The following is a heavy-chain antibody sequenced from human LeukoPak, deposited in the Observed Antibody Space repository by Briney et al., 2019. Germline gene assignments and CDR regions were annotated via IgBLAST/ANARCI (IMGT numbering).Heavy chain of an antibody. CDR1: GYTFTGFY. J-gene: IGHJ4*02. D-gene: IGHD6-19*01. CDR3: ARATPGIAVANY. CDR2: INPNSGGT. V-gene: IGHV1-2*06. Sequence: ASVKVSCKASGYTFTGFYMHWVRQAPGQGLEWMGRINPNSGGTNYAQKFQGRVTMTRDTSISTACMELSRLRSDDTAVYYCARATPGIAVANYWGQRTLVTVSS.